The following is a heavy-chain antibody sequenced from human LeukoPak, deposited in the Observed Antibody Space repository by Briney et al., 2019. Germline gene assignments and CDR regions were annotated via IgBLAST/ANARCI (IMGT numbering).Heavy chain of an antibody. CDR2: IGGSAGGT. D-gene: IGHD1-14*01. CDR3: AKLPGITITRGTWLDP. CDR1: GFTFSSYA. V-gene: IGHV3-23*01. Sequence: GGSLRLSCAASGFTFSSYAMSWVRQAPGKGLEWVSTIGGSAGGTYYADSVKGRFTISRDNSKNTLYLQMNSLRAEDTAVYYCAKLPGITITRGTWLDPWGQGTLVTVSS. J-gene: IGHJ5*02.